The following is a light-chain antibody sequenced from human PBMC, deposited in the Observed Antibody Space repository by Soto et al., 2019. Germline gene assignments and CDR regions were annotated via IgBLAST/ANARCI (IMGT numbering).Light chain of an antibody. V-gene: IGKV1-39*01. Sequence: DIQMTQAPSSLSASEGDRVTITCRASQSISNYLNWYQQKPGKAPKFLISAASSLQSGVPSRFSGSGSGTEFTLTISSLRPEDFATHYCQQTYSTPLTFGGGTKVEIK. J-gene: IGKJ4*01. CDR1: QSISNY. CDR2: AAS. CDR3: QQTYSTPLT.